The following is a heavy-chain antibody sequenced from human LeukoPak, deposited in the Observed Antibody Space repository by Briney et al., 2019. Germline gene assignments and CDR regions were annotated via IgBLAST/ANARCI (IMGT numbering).Heavy chain of an antibody. J-gene: IGHJ4*02. D-gene: IGHD2-2*01. CDR3: AKEGDVVPAAKH. V-gene: IGHV3-23*01. Sequence: GGSLRLSCAASGFTLSNYAMNWVRQVPGKGLEWVSLISGGGGSTYYLDSVKGRFTISRDNFKNTLYLQMNSLRAEDTAIYYCAKEGDVVPAAKHWGQGTLVTVSS. CDR1: GFTLSNYA. CDR2: ISGGGGST.